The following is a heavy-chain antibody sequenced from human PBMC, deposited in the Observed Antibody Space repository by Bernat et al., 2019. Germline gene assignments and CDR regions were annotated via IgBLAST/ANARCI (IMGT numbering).Heavy chain of an antibody. Sequence: QVQPQQWGAGLLKPSETLSLICAVNGGSFSGYYWTWIRQPPGKGLEWIGEISHSGSTSYNSSLKSRVTISVNTSNNQFSLTLTSVTAADTALYYCARGLPGPRLQHWGQGSLLTVSS. CDR2: ISHSGST. J-gene: IGHJ1*01. V-gene: IGHV4-34*01. CDR3: ARGLPGPRLQH. CDR1: GGSFSGYY.